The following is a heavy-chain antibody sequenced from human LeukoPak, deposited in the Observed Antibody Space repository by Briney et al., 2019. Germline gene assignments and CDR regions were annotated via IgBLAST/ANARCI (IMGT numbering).Heavy chain of an antibody. D-gene: IGHD4-11*01. CDR1: GGSFSGYY. CDR3: ARGRVSDY. Sequence: PSETLSLTCAVYGGSFSGYYWSWVRQPPGKGLEWIGEINHSGSTNYYPSLKSRVTISVDTSKNQFSLKLSSVTAADTAVYYCARGRVSDYWGQGTLVTVSS. CDR2: INHSGST. V-gene: IGHV4-34*01. J-gene: IGHJ4*02.